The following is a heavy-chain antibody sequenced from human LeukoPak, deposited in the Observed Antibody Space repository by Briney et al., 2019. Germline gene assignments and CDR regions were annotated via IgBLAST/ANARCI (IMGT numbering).Heavy chain of an antibody. CDR2: SSGSGGST. V-gene: IGHV3-23*01. D-gene: IGHD3-22*01. CDR3: AKGPAFYYDSSGSYFDF. Sequence: PGGSLRLSCAASGFTFSSYAMSWVRQAPGKGREWVSASSGSGGSTYYADSVKGRSTISRDNSKNTLYLQMNSLRAEDTAVYYCAKGPAFYYDSSGSYFDFWGQGTLVTVSS. J-gene: IGHJ4*02. CDR1: GFTFSSYA.